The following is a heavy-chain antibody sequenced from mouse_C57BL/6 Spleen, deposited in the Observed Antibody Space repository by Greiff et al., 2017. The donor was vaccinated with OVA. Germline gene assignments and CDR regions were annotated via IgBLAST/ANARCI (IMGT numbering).Heavy chain of an antibody. V-gene: IGHV1-15*01. CDR2: IDPETGGT. D-gene: IGHD2-5*01. CDR3: TRGIYSNFDY. J-gene: IGHJ2*01. CDR1: GYTFTDYE. Sequence: QVQLQQSGAELVRPGASVTLSCKASGYTFTDYEMHWVKQTPVHGLEWIGAIDPETGGTAYNQKFKGKAILTADKSSSTAYMELRSLTSEDSAVYYCTRGIYSNFDYWGQGTTLTVSS.